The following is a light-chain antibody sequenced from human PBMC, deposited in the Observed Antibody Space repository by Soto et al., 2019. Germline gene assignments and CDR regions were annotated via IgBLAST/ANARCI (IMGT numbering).Light chain of an antibody. CDR3: AAWDDSLSCYV. CDR2: SNN. J-gene: IGLJ1*01. CDR1: SSNIGGNA. V-gene: IGLV1-44*01. Sequence: QSVLTQPPSASGTPGQRVTISFSGSSSNIGGNAVNWYQQLPGTTPKLLIYSNNQRPSGVPDRFSGSKSGTSASLAISGLQSEDEADYYCAAWDDSLSCYVFGTGTKLTVL.